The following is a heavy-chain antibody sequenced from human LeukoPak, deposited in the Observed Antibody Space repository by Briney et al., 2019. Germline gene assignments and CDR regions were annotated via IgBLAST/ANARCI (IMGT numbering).Heavy chain of an antibody. D-gene: IGHD2-2*01. V-gene: IGHV3-7*01. CDR2: IRQDGNEI. CDR3: ATLNWDDGVVSGFDR. Sequence: PGGSLRLSCAASGFSLRNSWMSWVRQIPGKGLEWVANIRQDGNEIYYMDSVKGRFTISRDNAKKSLYLQMNLLRAEDTAVYYCATLNWDDGVVSGFDRWGQGILVTVSS. CDR1: GFSLRNSW. J-gene: IGHJ5*02.